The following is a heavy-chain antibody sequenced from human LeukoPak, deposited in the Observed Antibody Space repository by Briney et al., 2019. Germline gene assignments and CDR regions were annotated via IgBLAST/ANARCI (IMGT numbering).Heavy chain of an antibody. CDR1: GFTFSRYG. J-gene: IGHJ4*02. D-gene: IGHD1-26*01. CDR3: AKDGVGATSLDC. CDR2: IWHDGSYE. Sequence: PGRSLRLSCAASGFTFSRYGMHWVRQAPGKGLEWVAVIWHDGSYEYYADSVKGRFTISRDSSKNTLYLQMNSLRAEDTVVYYCAKDGVGATSLDCWGQGTLVTVSS. V-gene: IGHV3-33*06.